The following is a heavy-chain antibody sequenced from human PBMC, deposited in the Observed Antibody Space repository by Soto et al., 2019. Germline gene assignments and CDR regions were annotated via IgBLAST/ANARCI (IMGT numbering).Heavy chain of an antibody. V-gene: IGHV5-51*01. CDR3: ARTKKYFYESSGEQSLFDY. CDR2: IYPGDSDI. CDR1: GYSFTIYW. D-gene: IGHD3-22*01. Sequence: GESLKISCKGSGYSFTIYWIGWVRQMPGRGLEWMGIIYPGDSDIRKSPSFQGQVTISADESISTAYLQWSSLKASDTAMYYCARTKKYFYESSGEQSLFDYWGQGTLVTVSS. J-gene: IGHJ4*02.